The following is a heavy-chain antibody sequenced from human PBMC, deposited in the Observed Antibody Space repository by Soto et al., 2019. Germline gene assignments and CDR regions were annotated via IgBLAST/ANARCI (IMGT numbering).Heavy chain of an antibody. Sequence: EVQLLESGGGLVQPGGSLRLSCAASGFTFSSYAMCWVRQAPGKGLEWVSSISVSGDRTFYADSVKGRFTISRDNSKNTLYLQMNSLRAEDTAVYYCARDWAAGDSIDGDYWGQGTLVTVSS. CDR3: ARDWAAGDSIDGDY. D-gene: IGHD2-15*01. CDR2: ISVSGDRT. V-gene: IGHV3-23*01. CDR1: GFTFSSYA. J-gene: IGHJ4*02.